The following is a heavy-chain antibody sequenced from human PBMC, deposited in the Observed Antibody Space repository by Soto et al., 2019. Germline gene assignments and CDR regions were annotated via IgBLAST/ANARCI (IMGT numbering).Heavy chain of an antibody. J-gene: IGHJ4*02. CDR1: GGSFSGYY. CDR3: ARAPRRTYYYGSGTQKEAGFDY. D-gene: IGHD3-10*01. Sequence: SETLSLTCAVYGGSFSGYYWSWIRQPPGKGLEWIGEINHSGSTNYNPSLKSRVTISVDTSKNQFSLKLSSVTAADTAVYYCARAPRRTYYYGSGTQKEAGFDYWGQGTLVTVSS. CDR2: INHSGST. V-gene: IGHV4-34*01.